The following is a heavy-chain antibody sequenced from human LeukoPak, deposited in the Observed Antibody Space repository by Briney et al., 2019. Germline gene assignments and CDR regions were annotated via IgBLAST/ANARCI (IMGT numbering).Heavy chain of an antibody. CDR1: GVSISSGGYY. Sequence: PSETLSLTCTVSGVSISSGGYYWGWIRQHPGKGLEWIGYIFFSGSTYYNPSLESRVNISVDTSENQFSLKVTSVTAADTAVYYCARVVAGLAALDVWGQGTVVTVSS. CDR2: IFFSGST. J-gene: IGHJ3*01. D-gene: IGHD2-15*01. CDR3: ARVVAGLAALDV. V-gene: IGHV4-31*03.